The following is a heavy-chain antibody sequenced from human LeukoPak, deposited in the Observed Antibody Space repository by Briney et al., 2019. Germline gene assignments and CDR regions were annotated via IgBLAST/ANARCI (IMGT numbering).Heavy chain of an antibody. CDR1: GGSFSGYY. Sequence: PSETLSLTCAVYGGSFSGYYWSWIRQPPGKGPEWIGEINHSGSTNYNPSLKSRVTISVDTSKNQFSLKLSSVTAADTAVYYCARGNDSSGYYVDYWGQGTLVTVSS. CDR3: ARGNDSSGYYVDY. J-gene: IGHJ4*02. D-gene: IGHD3-22*01. V-gene: IGHV4-34*01. CDR2: INHSGST.